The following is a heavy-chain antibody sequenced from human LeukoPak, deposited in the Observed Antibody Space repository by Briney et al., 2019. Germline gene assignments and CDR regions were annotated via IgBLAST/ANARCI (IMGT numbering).Heavy chain of an antibody. CDR1: GGSISSYY. CDR2: IYYSGST. D-gene: IGHD3-22*01. CDR3: ARDRGDYYDSRPDGFDP. V-gene: IGHV4-59*01. J-gene: IGHJ5*02. Sequence: SETLSLTCTVSGGSISSYYWSWIRQPPGKGLEWIGYIYYSGSTNYNPSLKSRVTISVDMSKNQFSLKLSSVTAADTAVYYCARDRGDYYDSRPDGFDPWGQGTLVTVSS.